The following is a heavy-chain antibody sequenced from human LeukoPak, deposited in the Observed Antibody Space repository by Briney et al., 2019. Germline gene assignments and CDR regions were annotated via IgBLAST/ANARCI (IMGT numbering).Heavy chain of an antibody. CDR2: IKSKTDGGTT. CDR1: GFTFDDYG. V-gene: IGHV3-15*01. J-gene: IGHJ4*02. CDR3: TTGSWETDYYDSSGYYFDY. D-gene: IGHD3-22*01. Sequence: GGSLRLSCAASGFTFDDYGMSWVRQAPGKGLEWVGRIKSKTDGGTTDYAAPVKGRFTISRDDSKNTLYLQMNSLKTEDTAVYYCTTGSWETDYYDSSGYYFDYWGQGTLVTVSS.